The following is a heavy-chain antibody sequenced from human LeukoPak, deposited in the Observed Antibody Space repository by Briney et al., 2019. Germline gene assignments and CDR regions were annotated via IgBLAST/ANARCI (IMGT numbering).Heavy chain of an antibody. D-gene: IGHD3-3*01. J-gene: IGHJ4*02. CDR3: GREDFWSGYYRAY. V-gene: IGHV3-66*02. CDR2: IYSGGST. CDR1: GFTVSSNY. Sequence: GGSLRLSCAASGFTVSSNYMSWVRQAPGKGLEWVSVIYSGGSTYYADSVEGRFTISRDNSKNTLYLQMNSLRAEDTAVYYCGREDFWSGYYRAYWGQGTLVTVSS.